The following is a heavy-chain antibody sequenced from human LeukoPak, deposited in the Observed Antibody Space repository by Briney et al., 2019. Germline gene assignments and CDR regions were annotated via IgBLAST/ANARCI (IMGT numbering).Heavy chain of an antibody. CDR2: ITGSGGNS. J-gene: IGHJ1*01. D-gene: IGHD4-17*01. Sequence: PGGSLRLSCAGSGFTFSNYAMIWVRQAPGKGLEWVSAITGSGGNSFYAGSVKGRFTISRDNSRNTLYLQMNSLRGDDTAVYYCAKDPNGDYIGAFDFQRWGQGTQVTVSS. V-gene: IGHV3-23*01. CDR3: AKDPNGDYIGAFDFQR. CDR1: GFTFSNYA.